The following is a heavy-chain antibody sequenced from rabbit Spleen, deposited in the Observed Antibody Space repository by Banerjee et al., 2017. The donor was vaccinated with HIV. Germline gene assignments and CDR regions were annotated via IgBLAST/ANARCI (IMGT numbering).Heavy chain of an antibody. CDR3: ARGSATMTMVITGYYLSL. Sequence: QLTETGGGLVQPGGSLTLSCKASGIDFTKYYITWVRQAPGKGLEWIGIIYAAKGSTDYASWVNGRFTISSDNAQSTVDLKMTSLTVADTATYFCARGSATMTMVITGYYLSLWGQGTLVTVS. V-gene: IGHV1S7*01. CDR2: IYAAKGST. J-gene: IGHJ4*01. CDR1: GIDFTKYY. D-gene: IGHD2-1*01.